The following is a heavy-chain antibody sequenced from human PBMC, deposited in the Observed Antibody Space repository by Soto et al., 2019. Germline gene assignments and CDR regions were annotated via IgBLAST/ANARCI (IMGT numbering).Heavy chain of an antibody. CDR2: INHSGST. D-gene: IGHD3-10*01. CDR1: GGSSIGYY. CDR3: ARYGVLVRGYSRYYYGMDV. V-gene: IGHV4-34*01. J-gene: IGHJ6*02. Sequence: SETLSLTCAVYGGSSIGYYWSWIRQPPGKGLEWIGEINHSGSTNYNPSLKSRVTISVDTSKNQFSLKLSSVTAADTAVYYCARYGVLVRGYSRYYYGMDVWGQGTTVTVSS.